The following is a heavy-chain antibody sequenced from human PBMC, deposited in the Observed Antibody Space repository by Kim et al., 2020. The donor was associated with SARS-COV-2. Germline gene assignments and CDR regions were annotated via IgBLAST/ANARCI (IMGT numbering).Heavy chain of an antibody. V-gene: IGHV6-1*01. J-gene: IGHJ4*02. CDR1: GDSVSSSSAA. Sequence: SQTLSLTCAISGDSVSSSSAAWNWIRPSPSRGLEWLGRTYFRSKWLSGYAVSVKGRITINPDTSNNQFSLQLNSVTPEDTAVYYCARDLGYLDLWGQGTLVTVSS. CDR3: ARDLGYLDL. D-gene: IGHD3-16*01. CDR2: TYFRSKWLS.